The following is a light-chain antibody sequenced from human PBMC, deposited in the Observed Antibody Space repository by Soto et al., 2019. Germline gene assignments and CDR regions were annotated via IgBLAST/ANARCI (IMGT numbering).Light chain of an antibody. CDR2: WAS. V-gene: IGKV4-1*01. Sequence: IVVTQSPESLTVSLGERVTINCKTSQSVLYRSNSQNYLAWFQHKAGQPPKLLIYWASIRQSGAPDRFSGKAFANHFTLAIDSLQAEDVAVYYCQQYYSVWTFGQGTKVQIK. CDR1: QSVLYRSNSQNY. CDR3: QQYYSVWT. J-gene: IGKJ1*01.